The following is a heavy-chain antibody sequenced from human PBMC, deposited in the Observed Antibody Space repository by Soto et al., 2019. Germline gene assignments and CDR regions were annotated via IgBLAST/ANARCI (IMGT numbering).Heavy chain of an antibody. D-gene: IGHD6-13*01. J-gene: IGHJ4*02. CDR3: AKETYSSSWYPGY. CDR1: GFTFSSCV. Sequence: PGGSLRLSCAASGFTFSSCVMSWVRQAPGKGLEWVAAISGGSVTIYYADSVKGRFTISRDNSKNTLYLQMNSLRAEDTAVYYCAKETYSSSWYPGYWGQGTLVTVSS. V-gene: IGHV3-23*01. CDR2: ISGGSVTI.